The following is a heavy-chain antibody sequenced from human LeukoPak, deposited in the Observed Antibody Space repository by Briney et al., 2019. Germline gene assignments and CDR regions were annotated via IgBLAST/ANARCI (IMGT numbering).Heavy chain of an antibody. D-gene: IGHD4/OR15-4a*01. Sequence: PGGSLRLSCVASGFTFSNYFMSWIRQAPGKGLEWLSFINSAGDNIYYADSVKGRFTISRDNAKKTLYLEMNSLRMEDTAIYYCATSRAFDYWGQGTLVTVSS. V-gene: IGHV3-11*04. J-gene: IGHJ4*02. CDR1: GFTFSNYF. CDR2: INSAGDNI. CDR3: ATSRAFDY.